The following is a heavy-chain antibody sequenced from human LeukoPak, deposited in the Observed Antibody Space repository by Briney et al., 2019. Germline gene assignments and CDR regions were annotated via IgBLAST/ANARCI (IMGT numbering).Heavy chain of an antibody. V-gene: IGHV3-33*03. CDR1: GFSFSDYG. CDR3: AKPTRGSGGSFLIDY. CDR2: IWYDGSYK. Sequence: PGRSLRLSCEASGFSFSDYGMHWVRQAPGKGLEWVAIIWYDGSYKYYADSVKGRFTVSRDNSKNTLYLQMNSLGAEDTAMYYCAKPTRGSGGSFLIDYWGQGTLVTVSS. J-gene: IGHJ4*02. D-gene: IGHD2-15*01.